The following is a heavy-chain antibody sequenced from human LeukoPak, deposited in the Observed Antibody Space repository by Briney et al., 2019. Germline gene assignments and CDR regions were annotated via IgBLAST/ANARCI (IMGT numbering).Heavy chain of an antibody. D-gene: IGHD3-3*01. Sequence: GGSLRLSCAASGFTFSSYAMSWVRQAPGKGLEWVSAISGSGGSTYYADSVKGRFTISRDNSKNTLYLQMNSLRAEDTAVYYCAHGARTIFGVVIPFDYWGQGTLVTVSS. V-gene: IGHV3-23*01. CDR1: GFTFSSYA. J-gene: IGHJ4*02. CDR2: ISGSGGST. CDR3: AHGARTIFGVVIPFDY.